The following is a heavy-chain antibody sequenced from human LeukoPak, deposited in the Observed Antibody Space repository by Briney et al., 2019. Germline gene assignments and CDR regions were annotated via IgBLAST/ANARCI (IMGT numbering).Heavy chain of an antibody. Sequence: PSETLSLTCTVSGGSISGSSYFWGWIRQAPGKGLEWVSVIYSGGSTYYADSVKGRFTISRDNSKNTLYLQMNSLRAEDTAVYYCARPWPNFDYWGQGTLVTVSS. CDR1: GGSISGSSYF. CDR2: IYSGGST. V-gene: IGHV3-53*01. D-gene: IGHD5-12*01. J-gene: IGHJ4*02. CDR3: ARPWPNFDY.